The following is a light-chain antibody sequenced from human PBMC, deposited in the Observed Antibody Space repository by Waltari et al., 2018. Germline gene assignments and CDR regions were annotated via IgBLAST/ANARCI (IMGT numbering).Light chain of an antibody. CDR2: EAS. CDR1: QTVTRY. J-gene: IGKJ4*01. V-gene: IGKV3-11*01. Sequence: EIVLTQSPATLSLSPGERATLSCRASQTVTRYLAWYQQKPGPSPRLLIYEASNRTTGIPSRFSASGVGTDFTLTISSLDTEDFAVYFCQQRAIWPLTFGGGTRVEIK. CDR3: QQRAIWPLT.